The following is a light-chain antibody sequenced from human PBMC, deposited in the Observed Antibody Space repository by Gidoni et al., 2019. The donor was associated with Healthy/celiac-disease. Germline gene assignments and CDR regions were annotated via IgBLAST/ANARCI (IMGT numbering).Light chain of an antibody. CDR3: NSRDSSGNPHVV. J-gene: IGLJ2*01. CDR1: SLRSYY. Sequence: SSELTQDPAVSVALGQTVRITCQGDSLRSYYASWYQQKPGQAPVLVIYGKNNRPSGIPDRFSGPSSGNTASLTITGAQAEDEADYYCNSRDSSGNPHVVFGGGTKLTVL. V-gene: IGLV3-19*01. CDR2: GKN.